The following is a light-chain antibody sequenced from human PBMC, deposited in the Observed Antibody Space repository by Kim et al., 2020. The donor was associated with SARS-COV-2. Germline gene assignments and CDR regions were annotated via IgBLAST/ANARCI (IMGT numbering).Light chain of an antibody. CDR1: SLRSYY. CDR3: NSRDSSGNQV. Sequence: SSELTQDPAVSVALGQTVRITCQGDSLRSYYASWYQQKPGQAPVLVIYGKNNRPSGITDRFSCSSSGNTASLTITGAQAEDEADYYCNSRDSSGNQVFGGGTQLTVL. V-gene: IGLV3-19*01. CDR2: GKN. J-gene: IGLJ2*01.